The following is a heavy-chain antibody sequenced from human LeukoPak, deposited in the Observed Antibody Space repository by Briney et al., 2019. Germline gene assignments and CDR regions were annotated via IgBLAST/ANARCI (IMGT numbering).Heavy chain of an antibody. D-gene: IGHD6-19*01. J-gene: IGHJ4*02. CDR2: VYYSGTT. CDR3: ARGTLYRGWSYYLDF. CDR1: GDSISLSFYY. Sequence: PSETLSLTCSVSGDSISLSFYYWGWIRQPQGQALVWIGSVYYSGTTSYNPSLKSRVTISVDMSKNHFSLRLRSVTAADTAMYYCARGTLYRGWSYYLDFWGQGSQVTVSS. V-gene: IGHV4-39*07.